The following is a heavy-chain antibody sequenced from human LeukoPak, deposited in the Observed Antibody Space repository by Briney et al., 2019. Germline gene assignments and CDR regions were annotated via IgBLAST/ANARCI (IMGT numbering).Heavy chain of an antibody. D-gene: IGHD2-15*01. V-gene: IGHV3-11*04. CDR3: AKDIDYYFDY. CDR2: IRSSSSTI. J-gene: IGHJ4*02. CDR1: GFTFSDYS. Sequence: GGSLRLSCAASGFTFSDYSMSWIRQAPGKGLEWVSYIRSSSSTIYYADSVKGRFTISRDNAKNSLYLQMNSLRAEDTAVYYCAKDIDYYFDYWGQGTLVTVSS.